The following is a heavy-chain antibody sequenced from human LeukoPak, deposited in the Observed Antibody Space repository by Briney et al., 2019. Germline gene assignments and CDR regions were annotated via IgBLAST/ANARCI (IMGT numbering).Heavy chain of an antibody. V-gene: IGHV3-30*02. CDR1: GFTFSSYG. J-gene: IGHJ4*02. D-gene: IGHD1-26*01. CDR3: AKDPSGNIVGTPDY. Sequence: GGSLRLSCAASGFTFSSYGMHWVRQAPGKGLEWVAFIRYDGSNKYYADSVKGRFTISRDNSKNTLYLQMNSLRAEDTAVYYCAKDPSGNIVGTPDYWGQGTLVTVSS. CDR2: IRYDGSNK.